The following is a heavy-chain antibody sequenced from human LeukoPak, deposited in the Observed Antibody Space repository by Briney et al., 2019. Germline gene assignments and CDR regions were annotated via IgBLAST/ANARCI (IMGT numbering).Heavy chain of an antibody. J-gene: IGHJ4*02. CDR3: ARGGGIYGLWDY. CDR1: GFTFSSYW. V-gene: IGHV3-74*03. D-gene: IGHD1-26*01. CDR2: IYSDGSS. Sequence: SGGSLRLSCAASGFTFSSYWMHWVRQAPGKGLVWVSRIYSDGSSYTADSVKGRFTISRDNAKDTLYLQMNSLRVEDTAVYYCARGGGIYGLWDYWGQGTLVIVSS.